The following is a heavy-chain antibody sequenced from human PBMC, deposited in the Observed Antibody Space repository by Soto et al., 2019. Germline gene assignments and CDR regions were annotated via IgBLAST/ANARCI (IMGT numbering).Heavy chain of an antibody. CDR2: ISGSGGST. Sequence: EVQLLESGGGLVQPGGSLRLSCAASGFTFSSYAMSWVRQAPGKGLEWVSAISGSGGSTYYADSVKGRFTISRDNSKNPLYLQNNSLRAEDTAGYYCAKYPGSETAAVSDWGQRTLVTGSS. D-gene: IGHD6-13*01. J-gene: IGHJ4*02. V-gene: IGHV3-23*01. CDR1: GFTFSSYA. CDR3: AKYPGSETAAVSD.